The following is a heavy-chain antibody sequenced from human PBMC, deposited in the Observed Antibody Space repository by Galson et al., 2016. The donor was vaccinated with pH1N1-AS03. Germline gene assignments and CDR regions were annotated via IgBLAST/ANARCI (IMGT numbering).Heavy chain of an antibody. CDR1: GFSLSSNGMR. CDR2: IDWDGDK. V-gene: IGHV2-70*04. CDR3: VRDKDEPFYAMDV. J-gene: IGHJ6*02. Sequence: PALVKPTQTLTLTCTFSGFSLSSNGMRVSWVRQPPGKALEWLARIDWDGDKFYSRSLKTRLTISKDTSKNQVVLIMTNMNPVDTGTYYCVRDKDEPFYAMDVWGQGTTVTVSS.